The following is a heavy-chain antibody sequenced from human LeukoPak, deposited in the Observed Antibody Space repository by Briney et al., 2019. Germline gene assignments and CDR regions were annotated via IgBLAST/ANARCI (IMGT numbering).Heavy chain of an antibody. V-gene: IGHV3-9*01. CDR1: GFTFDDYA. J-gene: IGHJ3*02. D-gene: IGHD1-26*01. CDR2: ISWNSGSI. CDR3: AKGGMLKWELHPDFLFDI. Sequence: PGGSLRLSCAASGFTFDDYAMHWVRQAPGKGLEWVSGISWNSGSIGYADSVKGRFTISRDNAKNSLYLQMNSLRAEDTALYYCAKGGMLKWELHPDFLFDIWGQGTMVTVSS.